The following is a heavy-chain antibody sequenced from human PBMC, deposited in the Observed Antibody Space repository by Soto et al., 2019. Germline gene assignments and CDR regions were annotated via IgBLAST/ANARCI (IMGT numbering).Heavy chain of an antibody. V-gene: IGHV3-7*01. CDR1: GFTFSSYW. CDR2: IKQDGSEK. Sequence: GGSLRLSCAASGFTFSSYWMSCVRQAPGKGLEWVANIKQDGSEKYYVDSVKGRFTISRDNAKNSLYLQMNSLRAEDTAVYYCARYSSSWYQNFDYWGQGTLVTVSS. J-gene: IGHJ4*02. CDR3: ARYSSSWYQNFDY. D-gene: IGHD6-13*01.